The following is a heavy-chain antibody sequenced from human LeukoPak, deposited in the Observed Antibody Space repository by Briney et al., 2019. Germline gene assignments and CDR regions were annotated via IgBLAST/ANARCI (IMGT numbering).Heavy chain of an antibody. CDR2: IIPIFGTA. Sequence: SVKVSCKASGGTFSSYAISWVRQAPGQGLEWMGGIIPIFGTANYAQKFQGRVTITADESTSTAYMELSSLRSEDTAVYYCARGEYSGSPSPFDYWGRGTLVTVSS. CDR3: ARGEYSGSPSPFDY. D-gene: IGHD1-26*01. CDR1: GGTFSSYA. J-gene: IGHJ4*02. V-gene: IGHV1-69*01.